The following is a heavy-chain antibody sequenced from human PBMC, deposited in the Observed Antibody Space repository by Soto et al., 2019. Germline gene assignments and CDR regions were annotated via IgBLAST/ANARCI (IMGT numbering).Heavy chain of an antibody. D-gene: IGHD3-16*02. Sequence: GSLRLSCTASGFTFSNYIMTWVRQAPGKGLEWVSSLSSGSRYVYYADAVKGRFTISRDDAKNSVYLQMNSLRAEDAAVYYCVRGGSYRSYWGRGSLVTVSS. CDR1: GFTFSNYI. CDR2: LSSGSRYV. V-gene: IGHV3-21*01. CDR3: VRGGSYRSY. J-gene: IGHJ4*02.